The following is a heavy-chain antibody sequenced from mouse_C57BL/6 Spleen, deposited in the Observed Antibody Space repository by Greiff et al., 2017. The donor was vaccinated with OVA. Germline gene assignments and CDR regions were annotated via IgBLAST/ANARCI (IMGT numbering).Heavy chain of an antibody. D-gene: IGHD2-4*01. V-gene: IGHV1-74*01. CDR3: AIPLYDYKGYFDY. CDR1: GYTFTSYW. CDR2: IYPSDSDT. J-gene: IGHJ2*01. Sequence: QVQLQQPGAELVKPGASVKVSCKASGYTFTSYWMHWVKQRPGQGLEWIGRIYPSDSDTNYNQKFKGKATLTVDKSSSTAYMQLSSLTSEDSAVYYCAIPLYDYKGYFDYWGQGTTLTVSS.